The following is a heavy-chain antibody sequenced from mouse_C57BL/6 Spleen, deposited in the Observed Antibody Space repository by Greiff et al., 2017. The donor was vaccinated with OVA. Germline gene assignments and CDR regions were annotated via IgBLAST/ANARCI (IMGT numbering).Heavy chain of an antibody. CDR3: ARLYYDYDWYFDV. V-gene: IGHV1-53*01. D-gene: IGHD2-4*01. J-gene: IGHJ1*03. CDR2: INPSNGGT. CDR1: GYTFTSYW. Sequence: VQLQQSGTELVKPGASVKLSCKASGYTFTSYWMHWVKQRPGQGLEWIGNINPSNGGTNYNEKFKSKATLTVDKSSSTAYMQLSSLTSEDSAVYYCARLYYDYDWYFDVWGTGTTVTVSS.